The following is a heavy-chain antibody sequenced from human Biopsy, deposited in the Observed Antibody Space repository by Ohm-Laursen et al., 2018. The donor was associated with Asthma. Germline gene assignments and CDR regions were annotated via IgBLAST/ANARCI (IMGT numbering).Heavy chain of an antibody. CDR2: TNERGVT. J-gene: IGHJ6*02. V-gene: IGHV4-34*01. CDR1: PGSFSGFF. CDR3: ARGPELDV. Sequence: SETLSLTCDVSPGSFSGFFWTWIRQSPGKGLEWIGETNERGVTNNNPSLKSQVIISIDTYWNRVSLKLTSATAADTAVYYCARGPELDVWGQGTTVTVSS.